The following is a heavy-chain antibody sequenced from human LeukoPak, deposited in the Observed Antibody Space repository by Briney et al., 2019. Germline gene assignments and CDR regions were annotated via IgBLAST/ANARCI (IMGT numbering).Heavy chain of an antibody. D-gene: IGHD1-26*01. CDR3: ALVGAVGDDAFDI. J-gene: IGHJ3*02. CDR1: GFTFSSYG. CDR2: ISYDGSNK. V-gene: IGHV3-30*03. Sequence: PGGSLRLSCAASGFTFSSYGMHWVRQAPGKGLEWAAVISYDGSNKYYADSVKGRFTISRDNSKNTLYLQMNSLRAEDTAVYYCALVGAVGDDAFDIWGQGTMVTVSS.